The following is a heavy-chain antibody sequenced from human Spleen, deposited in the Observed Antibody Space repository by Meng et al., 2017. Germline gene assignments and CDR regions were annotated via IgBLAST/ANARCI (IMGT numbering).Heavy chain of an antibody. CDR2: IKQDGSEK. CDR3: ARAGSSSWYESGDAFDI. D-gene: IGHD6-13*01. Sequence: GGSLRLSCAASGFTFSSLGMHWVRQAPGKGREWVANIKQDGSEKYYVDSVKGRFTISRDNAKNSPYLQMNSLRAEDTAVYYCARAGSSSWYESGDAFDIWGQGTMVTVSS. CDR1: GFTFSSLG. J-gene: IGHJ3*02. V-gene: IGHV3-7*01.